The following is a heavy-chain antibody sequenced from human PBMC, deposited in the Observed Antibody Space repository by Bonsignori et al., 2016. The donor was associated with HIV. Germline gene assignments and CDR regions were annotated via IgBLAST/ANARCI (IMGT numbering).Heavy chain of an antibody. J-gene: IGHJ4*02. V-gene: IGHV5-51*01. CDR2: IYPGDSDT. CDR3: VRQRGHCNSISCNTDF. Sequence: WIRQPPGKGLEWMGIIYPGDSDTRYSPSFQGQVIISVDKSISTAYLQWSSLKASDTAMYYCVRQRGHCNSISCNTDFWGQGSLVTVLL. D-gene: IGHD2/OR15-2a*01.